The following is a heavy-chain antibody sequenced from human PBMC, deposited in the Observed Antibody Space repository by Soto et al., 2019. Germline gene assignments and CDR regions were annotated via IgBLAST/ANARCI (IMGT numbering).Heavy chain of an antibody. J-gene: IGHJ6*02. CDR1: VFTFSSYG. CDR3: EPLLASSSCPKYYYSSMDA. CDR2: MSYDGSNK. Sequence: GGSLRLSCASSVFTFSSYGMHWVRHSPGKWLEWVAVMSYDGSNKYYADSVKGRFTISRDKSKNTLYLQMNSLRAEDTAEYYCEPLLASSSCPKYYYSSMDAGGQGTTVSVS. V-gene: IGHV3-30*03. D-gene: IGHD6-13*01.